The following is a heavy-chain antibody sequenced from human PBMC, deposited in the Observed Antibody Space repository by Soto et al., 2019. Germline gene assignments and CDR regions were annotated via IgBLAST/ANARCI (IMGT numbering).Heavy chain of an antibody. CDR3: AKEGMVYAIAHPNFDY. V-gene: IGHV3-23*01. D-gene: IGHD2-8*01. CDR2: ISGSGGST. CDR1: GFTFSSYA. J-gene: IGHJ4*02. Sequence: EVQLLESGGGLVQPGGSLRLSCAASGFTFSSYAMSWVRQAPGKGLEWVSAISGSGGSTYYADSVKGRFTISRDNSKNTLYLQMNRLRAEDTAVYYCAKEGMVYAIAHPNFDYWGQGTLVTVSS.